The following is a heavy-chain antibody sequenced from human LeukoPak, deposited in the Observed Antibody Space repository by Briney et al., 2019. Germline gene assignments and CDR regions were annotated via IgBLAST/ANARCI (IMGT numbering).Heavy chain of an antibody. J-gene: IGHJ4*02. Sequence: PGGSLRLSCAASGFTFSNAWMNWVRQAPGKGLEWVGRIKSKTDGGTTDYAATVKGRFTISRDDSKNTLYLQMNSLKTEDTAVYYCATWSRSSSSSPWSDYWGQGTLVTVSS. CDR3: ATWSRSSSSSPWSDY. D-gene: IGHD6-13*01. CDR1: GFTFSNAW. CDR2: IKSKTDGGTT. V-gene: IGHV3-15*01.